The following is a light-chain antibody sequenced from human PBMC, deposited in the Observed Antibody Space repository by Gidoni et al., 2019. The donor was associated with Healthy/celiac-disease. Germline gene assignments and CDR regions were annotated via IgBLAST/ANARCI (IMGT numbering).Light chain of an antibody. CDR1: SSDVGGYNY. J-gene: IGLJ1*01. CDR2: EVS. V-gene: IGLV2-14*01. Sequence: QSALTQPASVSGSPGQSITISCTGTSSDVGGYNYVSWYQQHPGKAPKLMIYEVSNRPSAVSNRFSGSKSGNTASLTISGLQAEDEADYYCSSYTSSSTLVVGTGTKVTVL. CDR3: SSYTSSSTLV.